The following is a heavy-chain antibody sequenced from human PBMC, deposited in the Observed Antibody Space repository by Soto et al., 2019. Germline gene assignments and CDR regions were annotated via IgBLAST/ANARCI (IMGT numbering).Heavy chain of an antibody. CDR2: INPKSGGT. CDR1: GYTFTVYY. D-gene: IGHD2-15*01. Sequence: ASVKVSCKASGYTFTVYYMHWVRQAPGQGLEWMGWINPKSGGTMYPQKFQGRVTITRDTSASTAYMELSSLRSEDTAVYYCARDKLYRAFDIWGQGTMVTVSS. CDR3: ARDKLYRAFDI. J-gene: IGHJ3*02. V-gene: IGHV1-2*02.